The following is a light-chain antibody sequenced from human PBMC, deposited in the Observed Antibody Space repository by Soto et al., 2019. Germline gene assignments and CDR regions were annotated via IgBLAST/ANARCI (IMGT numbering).Light chain of an antibody. J-gene: IGKJ3*01. V-gene: IGKV1-27*01. CDR1: QGIRNY. Sequence: DLQMTQSPTSLSASVGDRVTITCRASQGIRNYVAWYQQIPGKAPKLLIYAASTLQSGVPSRFSGSGSGTDFTLTLNGLQPEDVATYSCQKYSSVPVFGPGTKVEIK. CDR3: QKYSSVPV. CDR2: AAS.